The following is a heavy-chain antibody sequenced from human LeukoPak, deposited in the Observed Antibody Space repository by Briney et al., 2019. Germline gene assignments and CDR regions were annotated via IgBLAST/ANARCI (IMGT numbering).Heavy chain of an antibody. D-gene: IGHD3-22*01. CDR3: SRKYYYESSGS. Sequence: PGGSLRLSCTASGFTFGDYAMNWFRQAPGKGLEWVGLIRSKAYGGTTEYAASVKDRFTISRDDSKSIAYLQMNSLKTEDTAVYYCSRKYYYESSGSRGQGTLVTVSS. CDR2: IRSKAYGGTT. V-gene: IGHV3-49*03. J-gene: IGHJ4*02. CDR1: GFTFGDYA.